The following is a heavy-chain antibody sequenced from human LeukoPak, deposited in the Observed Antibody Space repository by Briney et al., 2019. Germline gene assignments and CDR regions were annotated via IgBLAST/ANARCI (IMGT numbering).Heavy chain of an antibody. CDR1: GGSISSYY. J-gene: IGHJ6*02. CDR3: ARHLRTAAAGGGGYGMDV. Sequence: SETLSLTCTVSGGSISSYYWSWIRQPPGKGLEWIGYIYYSGSTNYNPSLKSRVTISVDTSKNQFSLKLSSATAADTAVYYCARHLRTAAAGGGGYGMDVWGQGTTVTVSS. D-gene: IGHD6-13*01. CDR2: IYYSGST. V-gene: IGHV4-59*08.